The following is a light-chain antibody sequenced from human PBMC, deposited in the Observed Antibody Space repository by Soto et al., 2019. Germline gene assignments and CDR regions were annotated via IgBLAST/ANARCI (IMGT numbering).Light chain of an antibody. CDR1: QSISSY. CDR3: QQSYITPLT. CDR2: ATS. J-gene: IGKJ4*01. Sequence: DIQMTQSPSSLSASVGDRVTITCRASQSISSYLIWYQQKPGKAPKLLIYATSSLQSGVPSRFSGSGSGTDFTLTISRLQPEDFATYYCQQSYITPLTFGGGTKVDIK. V-gene: IGKV1-39*01.